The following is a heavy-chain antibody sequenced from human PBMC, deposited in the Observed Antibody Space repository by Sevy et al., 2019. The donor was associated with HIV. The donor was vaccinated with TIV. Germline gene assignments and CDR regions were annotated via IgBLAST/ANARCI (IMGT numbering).Heavy chain of an antibody. V-gene: IGHV3-7*03. CDR1: GFTFSHYW. D-gene: IGHD1-26*01. CDR2: IKGDGREK. CDR3: ARDCNSATCLWGLDV. J-gene: IGHJ6*02. Sequence: GGSLRLSCAASGFTFSHYWMTWVRQAPGKGPEWVANIKGDGREKYYVDSVRGRFTISRDNAKNSLYLQMNSLRGEDTALYYCARDCNSATCLWGLDVWGQGTTVTVSS.